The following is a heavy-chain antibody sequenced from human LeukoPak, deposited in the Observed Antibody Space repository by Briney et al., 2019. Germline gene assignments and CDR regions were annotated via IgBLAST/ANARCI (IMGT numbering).Heavy chain of an antibody. V-gene: IGHV5-51*01. CDR2: IYPGDSDT. CDR1: GYSFTNYW. CDR3: AGLNGGLQIAAAGRVTSLGWFDP. D-gene: IGHD6-13*01. J-gene: IGHJ5*02. Sequence: GESLKISCKGSGYSFTNYWIDWVRQMPGKGLEWMGIIYPGDSDTRYSPSFQGQVTISADKSISTAYLQWSSLKASDTAMYYCAGLNGGLQIAAAGRVTSLGWFDPWGQGTLVTVSS.